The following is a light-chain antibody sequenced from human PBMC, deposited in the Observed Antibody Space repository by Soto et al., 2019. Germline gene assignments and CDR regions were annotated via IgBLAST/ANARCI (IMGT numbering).Light chain of an antibody. CDR3: GAWDDSLYGAV. CDR1: SSNIGANP. J-gene: IGLJ2*01. V-gene: IGLV1-44*01. CDR2: NND. Sequence: QSVLTQPPSASGTPGQRVTISCSGSSSNIGANPINWYQQLPGTAPKLLIYNNDQRPSGVPDRFSASKSGTSASLAISGLQSEDEGGYCGGAWDDSLYGAVLGGGTKLTVL.